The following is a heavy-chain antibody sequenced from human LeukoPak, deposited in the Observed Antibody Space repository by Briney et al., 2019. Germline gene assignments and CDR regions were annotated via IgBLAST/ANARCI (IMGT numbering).Heavy chain of an antibody. J-gene: IGHJ6*04. CDR2: ISGSGGST. D-gene: IGHD3-10*01. V-gene: IGHV3-23*01. Sequence: GGSLRLSCAASGFTFSSYALSWVRQAPGKGLEWVSAISGSGGSTYYADSVKGRFTISRDNSKNTLYLQMNSLRAEDTAVYYCDTTMVRGVIITGMDVWGKGTTVTVSS. CDR1: GFTFSSYA. CDR3: DTTMVRGVIITGMDV.